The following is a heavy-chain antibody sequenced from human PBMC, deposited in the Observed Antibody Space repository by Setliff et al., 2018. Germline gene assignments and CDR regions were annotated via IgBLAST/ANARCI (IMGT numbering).Heavy chain of an antibody. V-gene: IGHV1-69*10. CDR2: IIPILGIA. CDR3: ASRDYVWGSYRPTTYNY. J-gene: IGHJ4*02. Sequence: GASVKVSCKASGGTFSSYAISWVRQAPGQGLEWMGGIIPILGIANYAQKFRGRVTITADESTSTAYMELSSLRSEDTAVYYCASRDYVWGSYRPTTYNYWGQGTLVTVSS. CDR1: GGTFSSYA. D-gene: IGHD3-16*02.